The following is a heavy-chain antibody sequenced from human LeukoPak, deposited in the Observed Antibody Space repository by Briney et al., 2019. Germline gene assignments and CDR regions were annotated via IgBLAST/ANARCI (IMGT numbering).Heavy chain of an antibody. D-gene: IGHD6-13*01. CDR3: ARHVKYGYSSSWYGDYYFDY. V-gene: IGHV4-59*08. J-gene: IGHJ4*02. Sequence: SETLSLTCTVSGGSISSHYWSWIRQPPGKGLEWIGYIYYSGSTNYNPSLKSRVTISVDTSKNQFSLKLSSVTAADTAVYYWARHVKYGYSSSWYGDYYFDYWGQGTLVTVSS. CDR1: GGSISSHY. CDR2: IYYSGST.